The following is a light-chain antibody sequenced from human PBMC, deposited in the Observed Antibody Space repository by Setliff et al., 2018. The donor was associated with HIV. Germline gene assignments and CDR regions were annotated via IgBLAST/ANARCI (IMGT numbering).Light chain of an antibody. CDR3: CSNTGSNTYV. CDR1: SSDVGGYNY. J-gene: IGLJ1*01. CDR2: EVS. V-gene: IGLV2-14*01. Sequence: QSVLTQPASVSGSPGQSITISCTGTSSDVGGYNYVSWYQQHPGKAPKLMIYEVSNRPSGVSNRFSGSKSGNTASLTISGLQAEDEADYYCCSNTGSNTYVFGTGTKVTVL.